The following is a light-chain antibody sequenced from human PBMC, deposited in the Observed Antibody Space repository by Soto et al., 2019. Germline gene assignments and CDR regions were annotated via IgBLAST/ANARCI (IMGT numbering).Light chain of an antibody. Sequence: DIQMTQCPSFVSASVGDRVTITCRASQGISAWLAWYQQQPGKAPKLLIYDTSILESGVPSRFSGSGSGIHFTLTIRSLQPEDFGTYYCQQSYRFPFTFGQGTKLEIK. J-gene: IGKJ2*01. CDR3: QQSYRFPFT. CDR1: QGISAW. V-gene: IGKV1-12*01. CDR2: DTS.